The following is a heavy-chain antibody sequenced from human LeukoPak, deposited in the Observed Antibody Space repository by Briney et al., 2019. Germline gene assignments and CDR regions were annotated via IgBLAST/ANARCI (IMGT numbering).Heavy chain of an antibody. J-gene: IGHJ6*03. Sequence: SETLSLTCAVSGYSISSGYYWGWIRQPPGKGLEWIGSIYHSGSTYYNPFLKSRVTISVDTSKNQFSLKLSSVTAADTAVYYCARLISGSSGYYHYYYYYYYMDVWGKGTTVTVSS. CDR3: ARLISGSSGYYHYYYYYYYMDV. CDR1: GYSISSGYY. V-gene: IGHV4-38-2*01. D-gene: IGHD3-22*01. CDR2: IYHSGST.